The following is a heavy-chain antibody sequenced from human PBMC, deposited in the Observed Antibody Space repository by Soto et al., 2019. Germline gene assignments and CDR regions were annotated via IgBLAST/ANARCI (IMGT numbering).Heavy chain of an antibody. Sequence: QVQLQESGPGLVKPSQTLSLTCTVSGGSTSSGGYYWSWIRQHPGKGLEWIGYIYYSGSTYYNPSLKSRVTISVDTSKNQFSLKLSSVTAADTAVYYCARDWGAYCSGGSCYPHYYYGMDVWGQGTTVTVSS. CDR1: GGSTSSGGYY. CDR2: IYYSGST. V-gene: IGHV4-31*03. J-gene: IGHJ6*02. CDR3: ARDWGAYCSGGSCYPHYYYGMDV. D-gene: IGHD2-15*01.